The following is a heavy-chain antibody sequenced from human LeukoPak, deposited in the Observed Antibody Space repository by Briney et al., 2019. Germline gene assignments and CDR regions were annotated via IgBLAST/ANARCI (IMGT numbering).Heavy chain of an antibody. CDR2: IRYDGSNK. Sequence: GGSLRLSCAASGFTFSSYGMHWVRQAPGKGLEWVAFIRYDGSNKYYADSVKGRFTISRDNSKNTLYLQMNSLRAEDTAVYYCAKDYPWASVLIDDTGRFDPWGQGTLVTVSS. D-gene: IGHD3-22*01. J-gene: IGHJ5*02. CDR3: AKDYPWASVLIDDTGRFDP. V-gene: IGHV3-30*02. CDR1: GFTFSSYG.